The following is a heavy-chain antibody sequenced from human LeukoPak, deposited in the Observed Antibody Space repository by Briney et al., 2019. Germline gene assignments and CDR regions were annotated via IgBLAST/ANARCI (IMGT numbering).Heavy chain of an antibody. Sequence: GGSLRLSCAASGFTFSSYEMNWVRQAPGKGLEWVANINQDGIEKYYVDSVKGRFTLSRDYAKNSLYLQMNSLRVEDTAVYYCAKVGKYYYGPETYYFFEQWGQGTPVTASS. CDR3: AKVGKYYYGPETYYFFEQ. V-gene: IGHV3-7*01. CDR1: GFTFSSYE. J-gene: IGHJ4*02. D-gene: IGHD3-10*01. CDR2: INQDGIEK.